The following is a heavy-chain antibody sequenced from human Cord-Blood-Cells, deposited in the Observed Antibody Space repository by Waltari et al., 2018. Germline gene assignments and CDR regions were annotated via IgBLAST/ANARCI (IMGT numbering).Heavy chain of an antibody. CDR2: IYYSGST. Sequence: QLQLQESGPGLVKPSETLSLTCTVSGGSISSSSYYWGWIRQPPGQGLEWIGSIYYSGSTYYNPSLKSRVTISVDTSKNQFSLKLSSVTAADTAVYYCARRGFLEWLLFDYWGQGTLVTVSS. CDR3: ARRGFLEWLLFDY. V-gene: IGHV4-39*01. D-gene: IGHD3-3*01. J-gene: IGHJ4*02. CDR1: GGSISSSSYY.